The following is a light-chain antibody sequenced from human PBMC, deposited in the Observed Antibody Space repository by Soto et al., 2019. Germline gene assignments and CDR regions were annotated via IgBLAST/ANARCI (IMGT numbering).Light chain of an antibody. CDR1: QTISSW. Sequence: DIQMTQSPSTLSGSVGDRVTITCRASQTISSWLAWYQQKPGKAPKLLIYKASTLKGGVPSRFSGSGSGTEFTLTINSLQSEDFAVYYCQRYNNWPLTFGGGTKVDIK. CDR3: QRYNNWPLT. J-gene: IGKJ4*01. V-gene: IGKV1-5*03. CDR2: KAS.